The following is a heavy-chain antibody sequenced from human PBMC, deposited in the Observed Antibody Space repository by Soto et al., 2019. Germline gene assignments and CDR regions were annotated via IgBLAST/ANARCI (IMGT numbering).Heavy chain of an antibody. CDR2: IYYSGST. CDR3: SRDLDFCSAQHPGMDV. CDR1: SGSISRGDYY. D-gene: IGHD3-3*01. V-gene: IGHV4-30-4*01. J-gene: IGHJ6*02. Sequence: LSLTGTVTSGSISRGDYYWSWIPQPPGKGLEWIGYIYYSGSTYYNPSLKSRVTISVDTSKNQLSLKLSSVTAADTAVSSSSRDLDFCSAQHPGMDVWGQGTTVTVSS.